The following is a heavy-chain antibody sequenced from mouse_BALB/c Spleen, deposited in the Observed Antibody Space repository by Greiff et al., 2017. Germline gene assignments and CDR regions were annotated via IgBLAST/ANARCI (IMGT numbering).Heavy chain of an antibody. V-gene: IGHV2-9*02. J-gene: IGHJ3*01. D-gene: IGHD2-4*01. Sequence: QVQLKESGPGLVAPSQSLSITCTVSGFSLTSYGVHWVRQPPGKGLEWLGVIWAGGSTNYNSALMSRLSISKNNSKSQVFLKMNSLQTDDTAMYYCARDEGLRRGAWFAYWGQGTLVTVSA. CDR3: ARDEGLRRGAWFAY. CDR1: GFSLTSYG. CDR2: IWAGGST.